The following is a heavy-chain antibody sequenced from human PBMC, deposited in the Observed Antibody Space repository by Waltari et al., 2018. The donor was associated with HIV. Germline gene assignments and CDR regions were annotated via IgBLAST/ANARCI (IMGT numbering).Heavy chain of an antibody. CDR2: ISDRGSTT. CDR1: GITFPTFP. Sequence: VDLLESGGRLVQPGGSLSLSCVGSGITFPTFPLCWVRQAPGKGLEGVAGISDRGSTTFYADSVKGRFTISRDNSKNTIYLQMDSLRADDTAVYFCAKPRMEYAIRDYFFGLDVWGQGTTVTVSS. CDR3: AKPRMEYAIRDYFFGLDV. J-gene: IGHJ6*02. D-gene: IGHD2-8*01. V-gene: IGHV3-23*01.